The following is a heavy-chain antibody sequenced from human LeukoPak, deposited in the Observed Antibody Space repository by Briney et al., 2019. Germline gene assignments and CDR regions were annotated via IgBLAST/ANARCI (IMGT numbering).Heavy chain of an antibody. CDR2: ISHGGST. D-gene: IGHD2-2*01. Sequence: SETLSLTCAVYGGSLSGYYWSWIRQPPGKGLEWIGEISHGGSTNYNPSLESRVTISVDTSKKQFSLRLTSVTAADTAVYFCASNYCGSASCSYGFDIWGQGTMVTVSS. CDR3: ASNYCGSASCSYGFDI. V-gene: IGHV4-34*01. CDR1: GGSLSGYY. J-gene: IGHJ3*02.